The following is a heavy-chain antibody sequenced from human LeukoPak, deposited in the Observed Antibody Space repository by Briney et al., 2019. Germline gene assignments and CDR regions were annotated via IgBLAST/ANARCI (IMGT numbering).Heavy chain of an antibody. D-gene: IGHD3-10*01. Sequence: PSETLSLTCNVSGYSIRSGYYWGWIRQPPGKGPEWIASRYHSGTSYFNPSLESRVSMTVDTSKNQFSLSLSSVTAADTAVYYCARSLYGSGSYSGFFDQWGQGTLVSVS. CDR1: GYSIRSGYY. J-gene: IGHJ4*02. CDR2: RYHSGTS. V-gene: IGHV4-38-2*02. CDR3: ARSLYGSGSYSGFFDQ.